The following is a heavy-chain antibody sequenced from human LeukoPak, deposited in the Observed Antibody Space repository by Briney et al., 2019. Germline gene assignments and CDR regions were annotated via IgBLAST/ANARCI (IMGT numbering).Heavy chain of an antibody. CDR3: ARDRFLTAYDAFDI. Sequence: SETLSLTCTVSGGSISSSSYYWGWIRQPPGKGLEWIGSIYYSGSTYYNPSLKSRVTISVDTSKNQFSLKLSSVTAADTAVYYCARDRFLTAYDAFDIWGQGTMVTVSS. J-gene: IGHJ3*02. V-gene: IGHV4-39*02. CDR2: IYYSGST. D-gene: IGHD7-27*01. CDR1: GGSISSSSYY.